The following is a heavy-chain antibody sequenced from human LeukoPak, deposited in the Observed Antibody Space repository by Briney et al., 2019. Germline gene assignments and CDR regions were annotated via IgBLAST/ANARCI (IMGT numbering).Heavy chain of an antibody. CDR3: ARQGYDYSEDYYYMDV. D-gene: IGHD5-12*01. CDR2: INHSGST. CDR1: GGSFSGYY. Sequence: SETLSLTCAVYGGSFSGYYWSWIRKPPGKGLEWIGEINHSGSTNYNPSLKSRVTISVDTSKNQFSLKLSSVTAADTAVYYCARQGYDYSEDYYYMDVWGKGTTVTISS. V-gene: IGHV4-34*01. J-gene: IGHJ6*03.